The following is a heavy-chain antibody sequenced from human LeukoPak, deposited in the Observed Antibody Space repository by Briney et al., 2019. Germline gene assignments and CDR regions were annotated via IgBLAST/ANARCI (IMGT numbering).Heavy chain of an antibody. J-gene: IGHJ4*02. CDR2: IDQDESTK. Sequence: PGGSLRLSCVVSGFSLSSYWMNWVRQAPGKGPEWVANIDQDESTKSYVDSVKGRFTISRDNAKNSLYLQMNSLRAEDTAVYYCARIISAVYSGSYQAPTDYWGQGTLVTVSS. D-gene: IGHD1-26*01. CDR1: GFSLSSYW. CDR3: ARIISAVYSGSYQAPTDY. V-gene: IGHV3-7*01.